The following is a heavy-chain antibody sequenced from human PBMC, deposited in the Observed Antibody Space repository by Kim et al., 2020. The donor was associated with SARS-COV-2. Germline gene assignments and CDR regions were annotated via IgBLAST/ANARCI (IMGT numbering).Heavy chain of an antibody. Sequence: DSVKGRFTSSRDNSKITLYLQMNSRRVEDTAVYYCAGRTAWYGSFPFSDYWGQGTLVTVSS. CDR3: AGRTAWYGSFPFSDY. J-gene: IGHJ4*02. D-gene: IGHD2-15*01. V-gene: IGHV3-23*01.